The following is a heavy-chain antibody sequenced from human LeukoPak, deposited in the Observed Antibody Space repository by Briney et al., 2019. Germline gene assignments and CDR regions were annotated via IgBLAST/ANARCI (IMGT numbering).Heavy chain of an antibody. CDR3: ARVGGGHRGSCGGDCYPLYYYYMDV. CDR1: GGTFSSYA. J-gene: IGHJ6*03. D-gene: IGHD2-21*02. V-gene: IGHV1-69*05. CDR2: IIPIFGTA. Sequence: ASVKVSCKASGGTFSSYAISWVRQAPGQGLEWMGGIIPIFGTANYAQKFQGRVTITTDESTSTAYMELSSLRSEDTGVYNCARVGGGHRGSCGGDCYPLYYYYMDVWGKGTTVTVSS.